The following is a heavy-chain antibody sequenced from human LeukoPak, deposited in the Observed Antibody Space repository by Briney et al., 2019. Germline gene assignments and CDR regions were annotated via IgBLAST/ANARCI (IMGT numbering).Heavy chain of an antibody. Sequence: GASMKGSCMASGYTFTSYAVHWVRRAPGQRLEWMRWINAGNGNTKYSQSLQGRVTMTTDTSTSTVYMEMRSLTSDDTAVYYCARNLDQYNGRFGGFGHDLWGQGTLVTVSS. CDR3: ARNLDQYNGRFGGFGHDL. CDR2: INAGNGNT. D-gene: IGHD3-10*01. CDR1: GYTFTSYA. J-gene: IGHJ5*02. V-gene: IGHV1-3*01.